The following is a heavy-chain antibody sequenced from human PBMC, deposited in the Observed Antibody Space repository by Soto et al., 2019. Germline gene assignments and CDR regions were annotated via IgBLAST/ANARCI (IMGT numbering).Heavy chain of an antibody. CDR2: IYHSGST. CDR3: AAGGGLPRYY. D-gene: IGHD5-12*01. J-gene: IGHJ4*02. CDR1: GGSISSGGYS. Sequence: QLQLQESGSGLVKPSQTLSLTCAVSGGSISSGGYSWSWIRQPPGKGLEWIGYIYHSGSTYSNPSLKSRVTISVDRSKIQFSPKLSSVTAADTAVYYCAAGGGLPRYYWGQGTLVTVSS. V-gene: IGHV4-30-2*01.